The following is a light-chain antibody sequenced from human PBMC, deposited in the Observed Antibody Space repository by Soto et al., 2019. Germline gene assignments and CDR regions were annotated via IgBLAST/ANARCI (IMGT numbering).Light chain of an antibody. V-gene: IGLV2-23*02. CDR3: CSYAGTVAYV. J-gene: IGLJ1*01. CDR1: GSDVDAYNL. CDR2: EVN. Sequence: LSQANSLSASRWRSLTISCAGTGSDVDAYNLVSWYQQHPGKAPKLIICEVNTRPSGISNRFSGSKSGDTASLTISGLQAEDEADYFCCSYAGTVAYVFGTGTKVTVL.